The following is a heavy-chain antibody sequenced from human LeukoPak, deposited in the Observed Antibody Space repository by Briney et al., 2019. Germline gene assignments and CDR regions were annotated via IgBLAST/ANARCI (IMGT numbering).Heavy chain of an antibody. CDR2: ISSSSSYI. D-gene: IGHD5-18*01. CDR3: ARRRGYGSRDAFDI. J-gene: IGHJ3*02. CDR1: GFTFSSYS. Sequence: VGSLRLSCAASGFTFSSYSMNWVRQAPGKGLEWVSSISSSSSYIYYADSVKGRFTISRDNAKNSLYLQMNSLRAEDTAVYYCARRRGYGSRDAFDIWGQGTMVTVSS. V-gene: IGHV3-21*01.